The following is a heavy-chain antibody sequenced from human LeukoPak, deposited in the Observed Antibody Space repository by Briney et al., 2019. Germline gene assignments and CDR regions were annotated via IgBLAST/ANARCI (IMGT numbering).Heavy chain of an antibody. CDR2: INHSGST. Sequence: SETLSLTCAVYGGSFSRYSWSWIRQPPGKGLEWIGEINHSGSTNYNPSLKGRVTISVDTSKNQFSLKLSSVTAADTAVYYCATHRVSGWSGYFDYWGQGALVTVSS. CDR1: GGSFSRYS. V-gene: IGHV4-34*01. CDR3: ATHRVSGWSGYFDY. J-gene: IGHJ4*02. D-gene: IGHD3-3*01.